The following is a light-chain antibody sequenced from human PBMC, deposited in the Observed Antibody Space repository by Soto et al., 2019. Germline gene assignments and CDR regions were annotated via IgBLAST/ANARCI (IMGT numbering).Light chain of an antibody. Sequence: DIQLTQSPSFLSASVRDRVTITCRASQGISSYLAWYQQKPGKAPKLLIYAASTLQSGVPSRFSGSGSGTEFTLTISSLQPEDFATYYCHHLNSHPFTFGPGTKVDIK. CDR3: HHLNSHPFT. CDR1: QGISSY. J-gene: IGKJ3*01. CDR2: AAS. V-gene: IGKV1-9*01.